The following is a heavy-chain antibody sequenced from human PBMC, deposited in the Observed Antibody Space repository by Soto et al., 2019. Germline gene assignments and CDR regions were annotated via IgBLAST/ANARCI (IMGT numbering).Heavy chain of an antibody. Sequence: PGGSLRLSCAASGFTFSSYAMSWVRQAPGKGLEWVTAISGRGGSTCYADSVRGRFTISRDNSKNTLYLQMNSLRAEDTAVYYCPKEIGSLWFGEFVYYYYGRDVWGQRTTVTVSS. D-gene: IGHD3-10*01. CDR2: ISGRGGST. V-gene: IGHV3-23*01. CDR3: PKEIGSLWFGEFVYYYYGRDV. CDR1: GFTFSSYA. J-gene: IGHJ6*02.